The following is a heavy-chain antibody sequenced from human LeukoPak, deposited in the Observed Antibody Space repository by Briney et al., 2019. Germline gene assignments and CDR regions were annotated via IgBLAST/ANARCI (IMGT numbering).Heavy chain of an antibody. CDR2: VHYSGST. V-gene: IGHV4-59*01. CDR1: GGSIRTYY. J-gene: IGHJ3*02. D-gene: IGHD5-24*01. CDR3: ARVVDMRTHAFDI. Sequence: PSETLSLTCTVSGGSIRTYYWSWIRQPPGRELEWIGYVHYSGSTNYNPSLKSRVTVSVDTSKNQFSLRLSSVTAADTAVYYCARVVDMRTHAFDIWGQGTMVTVSS.